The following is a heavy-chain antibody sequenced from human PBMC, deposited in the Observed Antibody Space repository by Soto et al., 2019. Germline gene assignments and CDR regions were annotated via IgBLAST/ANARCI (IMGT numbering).Heavy chain of an antibody. CDR1: GFTFSSYA. J-gene: IGHJ4*02. V-gene: IGHV3-30-3*01. CDR2: ISYDGSNK. D-gene: IGHD5-12*01. CDR3: ARDREMATTLDY. Sequence: PGGSLRLSCAASGFTFSSYAMHWVRQAPGKGLEWVAVISYDGSNKYYADSVKGRFTISRDNSKNTLYLQMNSLRAEDTAVYYCARDREMATTLDYWGQGTLVTSPQ.